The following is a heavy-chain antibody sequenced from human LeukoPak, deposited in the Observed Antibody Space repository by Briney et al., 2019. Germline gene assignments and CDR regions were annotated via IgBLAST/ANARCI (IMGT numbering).Heavy chain of an antibody. J-gene: IGHJ6*03. CDR1: GYTFTGYY. D-gene: IGHD4-17*01. Sequence: ASVKVSCKASGYTFTGYYMHWVRQAPGQGLEWMGWINPNSGGTNYAQKFQGRVTMTRDTSISTAYMELSRLRSDDTAVYYCARDCPTVTTYYYYYYMDVWGKGTMVTVSS. CDR3: ARDCPTVTTYYYYYYMDV. V-gene: IGHV1-2*02. CDR2: INPNSGGT.